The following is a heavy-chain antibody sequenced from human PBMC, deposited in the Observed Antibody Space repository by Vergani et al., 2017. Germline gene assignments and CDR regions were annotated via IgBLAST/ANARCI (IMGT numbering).Heavy chain of an antibody. CDR2: INHSGNS. CDR1: GYSISRGYY. Sequence: QVQLQESGPGLVKPSETLSLTCSVSGYSISRGYYWGWIRQPPGKGLEWIGEINHSGNSNYNPSLKSRVPISVDTSKNQFSLKLSAVTATDPAVYYCAGGRIATAGPNFDDWGQGTLVTVSP. V-gene: IGHV4-38-2*02. J-gene: IGHJ4*02. CDR3: AGGRIATAGPNFDD. D-gene: IGHD6-13*01.